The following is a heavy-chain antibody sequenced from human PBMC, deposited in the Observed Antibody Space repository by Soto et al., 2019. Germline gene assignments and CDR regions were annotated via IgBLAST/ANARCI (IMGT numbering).Heavy chain of an antibody. CDR1: GGSISSYY. D-gene: IGHD1-7*01. V-gene: IGHV4-59*01. CDR3: ARGEDNWNYGGYYYYGMDV. Sequence: SETLSLTCTVSGGSISSYYWSWIRQPPGKGLEWIGYIYYSGSTNYNPSIKSRVTISVDTSKNQFSLKLSSVTAADTAVYYCARGEDNWNYGGYYYYGMDVWGQGTTVTVSS. J-gene: IGHJ6*02. CDR2: IYYSGST.